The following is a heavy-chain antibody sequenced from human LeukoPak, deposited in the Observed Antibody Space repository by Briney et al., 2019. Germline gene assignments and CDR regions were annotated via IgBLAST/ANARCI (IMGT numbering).Heavy chain of an antibody. D-gene: IGHD2-15*01. CDR2: ISSSSSYI. CDR3: ARDDGYCSGGSCYYYGMDV. J-gene: IGHJ6*02. Sequence: PGGSLRLSCAASGFTFSSYSMNWVRQAPGKGLEWVSSISSSSSYIYYADSVKSRFTISSDNAMNSLYLQMNSLRAEDTAVYYCARDDGYCSGGSCYYYGMDVWGQGTTVTVSS. V-gene: IGHV3-21*01. CDR1: GFTFSSYS.